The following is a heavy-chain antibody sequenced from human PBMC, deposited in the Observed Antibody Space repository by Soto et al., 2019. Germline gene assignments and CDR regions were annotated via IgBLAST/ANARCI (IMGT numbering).Heavy chain of an antibody. CDR1: GFTFISYG. Sequence: LRLSCTASGFTFISYGMHWVRQAPGKGLEWVAVISYDGSNKYYADSVKGRFTISRDNSKNTLYLQMNSLRAEDTAVYYCAKDVVSGYLGYYFDYWGQGTLVPVSS. CDR3: AKDVVSGYLGYYFDY. V-gene: IGHV3-30*18. D-gene: IGHD3-22*01. J-gene: IGHJ4*02. CDR2: ISYDGSNK.